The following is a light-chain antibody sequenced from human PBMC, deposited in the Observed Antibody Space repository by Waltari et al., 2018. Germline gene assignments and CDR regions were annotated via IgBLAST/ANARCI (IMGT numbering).Light chain of an antibody. Sequence: QSVLTQPPSVSGAPGQGVSLPCTGSGSNLGAGYDVPWYQQLPGKAPKPLIYGVNTRPLGVPDRFSGSLSGTSAYLAIAGLQADDEADYYCQSYDPSLSVVFGGGTRLTVL. CDR3: QSYDPSLSVV. V-gene: IGLV1-40*01. CDR1: GSNLGAGYD. CDR2: GVN. J-gene: IGLJ2*01.